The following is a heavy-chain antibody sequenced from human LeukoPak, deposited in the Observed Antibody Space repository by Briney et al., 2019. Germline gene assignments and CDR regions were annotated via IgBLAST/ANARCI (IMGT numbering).Heavy chain of an antibody. J-gene: IGHJ5*02. D-gene: IGHD1-26*01. CDR3: ATNRRIRIVEGRYNWFDP. CDR2: MNPNSGNT. Sequence: ASVKVSCKASGYTFTSYYMHWVRQATGQGLEWMGWMNPNSGNTGYAQKFQGRVTMTRNTSISTAYMELSSLRSEDTAVYYCATNRRIRIVEGRYNWFDPWGQGTLVTVSS. CDR1: GYTFTSYY. V-gene: IGHV1-8*02.